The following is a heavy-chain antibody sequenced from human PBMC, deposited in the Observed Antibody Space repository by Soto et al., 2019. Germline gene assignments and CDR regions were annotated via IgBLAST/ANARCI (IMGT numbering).Heavy chain of an antibody. Sequence: GGSLRLSCAASGFTFSSYGMHWVRQAPGKGLEWVAVISYDGSNKYYADSVKGRFTISRDNSKNTLYLQMNSLRAEDTAVYYCAKIYGFRSLYYYGMDVWGQATTVTVSS. CDR2: ISYDGSNK. D-gene: IGHD3-10*01. CDR3: AKIYGFRSLYYYGMDV. J-gene: IGHJ6*02. V-gene: IGHV3-30*18. CDR1: GFTFSSYG.